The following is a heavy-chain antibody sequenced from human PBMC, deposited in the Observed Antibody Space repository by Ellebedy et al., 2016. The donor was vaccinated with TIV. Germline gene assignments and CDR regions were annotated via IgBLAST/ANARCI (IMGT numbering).Heavy chain of an antibody. Sequence: GESLKISXAASGFTFSSYAMSWVRQAPGKGLEWVSVISGSGGDTYYADSVKGRFTISRDNTKNTLYLQMNSLRAEDTGVYYCARRSSGYCVGVKCTTDFDYWGQGTLVTVSS. J-gene: IGHJ4*02. CDR2: ISGSGGDT. V-gene: IGHV3-23*01. CDR3: ARRSSGYCVGVKCTTDFDY. D-gene: IGHD2-2*03. CDR1: GFTFSSYA.